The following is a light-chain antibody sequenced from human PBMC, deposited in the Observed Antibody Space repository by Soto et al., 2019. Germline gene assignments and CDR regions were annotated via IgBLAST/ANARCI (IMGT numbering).Light chain of an antibody. J-gene: IGLJ2*01. CDR1: SSDVGGYNY. CDR3: SSYAGSNNLV. Sequence: QSVLTQPPSASGSPGQSVTISCTGTSSDVGGYNYVSWYQQHPGKAPKLMIYEVSKRPSGVPDRFSGSKSGNTASLTVSGLQAEGEADYYCSSYAGSNNLVFGGGT. CDR2: EVS. V-gene: IGLV2-8*01.